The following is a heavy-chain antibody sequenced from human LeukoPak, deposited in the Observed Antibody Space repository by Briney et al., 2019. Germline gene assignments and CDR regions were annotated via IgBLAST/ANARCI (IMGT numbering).Heavy chain of an antibody. D-gene: IGHD3-22*01. CDR2: INHSGST. CDR3: AGTTYDSSGYPHDY. V-gene: IGHV4-34*01. Sequence: PSETLSLTCAVYGGSFSVYYWSWIRQPPGKGLEWIGEINHSGSTNYNPSLKSRVTISVDTSKNQFSLKLSSVTAADTAVYYCAGTTYDSSGYPHDYWGQGTLVTVSS. J-gene: IGHJ4*02. CDR1: GGSFSVYY.